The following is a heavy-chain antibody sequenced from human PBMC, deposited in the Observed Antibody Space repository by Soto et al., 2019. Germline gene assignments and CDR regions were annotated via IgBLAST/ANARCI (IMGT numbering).Heavy chain of an antibody. J-gene: IGHJ3*02. V-gene: IGHV3-11*05. CDR2: ISSSSSYT. CDR1: GFTFSDYY. CDR3: ARSLDPISGKDAFDI. Sequence: QVQLVESGGGLVKPGGSLRLSCAASGFTFSDYYMSWIRQAPGKGLEWVSYISSSSSYTNYADSVKGRFTISRDNAKNSLYLQMNSLRAEDTAVYYCARSLDPISGKDAFDIWGQGTMVTVSS. D-gene: IGHD5-12*01.